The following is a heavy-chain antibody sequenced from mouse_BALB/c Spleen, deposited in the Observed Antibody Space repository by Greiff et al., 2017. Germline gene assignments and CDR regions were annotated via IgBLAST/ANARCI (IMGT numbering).Heavy chain of an antibody. Sequence: EVKLMESGGGLVQPGGSRKLSCAASGFTFSSFGMHWVRQAPEKGLEWVAYISSGSSTIYYADTVKGRFTISRDNPKNTLFLQMTSLRSEDTAMYYCAELGRGYWGQGTTLTVSS. D-gene: IGHD4-1*01. J-gene: IGHJ2*01. CDR2: ISSGSSTI. CDR1: GFTFSSFG. V-gene: IGHV5-17*02. CDR3: AELGRGY.